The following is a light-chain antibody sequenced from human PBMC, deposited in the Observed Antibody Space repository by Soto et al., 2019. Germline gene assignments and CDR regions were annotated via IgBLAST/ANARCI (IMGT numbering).Light chain of an antibody. V-gene: IGKV3-20*01. CDR2: GAS. J-gene: IGKJ1*01. CDR3: QQYGSSPRT. Sequence: EIVLTQSPGTLSLSPGERATLSCRASQSVSSRNLAWYQQKPGQAPRLLIYGASSRATGIPDRFSGSGSGTDFTLNISRLEPEDFAVYYCQQYGSSPRTFGQGTKVEIK. CDR1: QSVSSRN.